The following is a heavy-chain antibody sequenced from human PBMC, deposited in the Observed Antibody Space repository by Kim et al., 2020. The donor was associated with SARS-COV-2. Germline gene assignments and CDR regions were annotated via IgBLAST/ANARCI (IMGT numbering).Heavy chain of an antibody. Sequence: ASVKVSCKASGYTFTTSAMNWVRQAPGQGLEWMGWINTNTGNPTYAQGFTGRFVFSLDTSVSRAYLQIRSLKAEDTAVYYCARSLVGAIPVGNYWGQGTLVTVSS. CDR3: ARSLVGAIPVGNY. CDR1: GYTFTTSA. D-gene: IGHD2-21*01. J-gene: IGHJ4*02. CDR2: INTNTGNP. V-gene: IGHV7-4-1*02.